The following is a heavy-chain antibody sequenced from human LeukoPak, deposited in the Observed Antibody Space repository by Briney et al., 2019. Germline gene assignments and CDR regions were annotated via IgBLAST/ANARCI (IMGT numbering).Heavy chain of an antibody. CDR3: AKADTAMALVELFDY. Sequence: GGSLRLSCAASGFTFSSYAMSWVRQAPGKGLEWGSAISGSGGRPYYADSVKGRFTISRDNSKNTLYLQMNSLRAEDTAVYYCAKADTAMALVELFDYWGQGTLVTVSS. D-gene: IGHD5-18*01. CDR2: ISGSGGRP. CDR1: GFTFSSYA. V-gene: IGHV3-23*01. J-gene: IGHJ4*02.